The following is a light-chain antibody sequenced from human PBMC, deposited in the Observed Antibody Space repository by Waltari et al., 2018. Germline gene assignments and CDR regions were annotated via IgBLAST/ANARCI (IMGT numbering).Light chain of an antibody. CDR1: RSNISSNT. J-gene: IGLJ3*02. Sequence: QSVLTQPPSASGSPGQSVTIACSGSRSNISSNTVNWYQQIPGTAPKLLIHSNRQRPSGVPDRFSGSKSGTSASLAISGLQSEDEADYYCVAWDDSLDGWVLGGGTKLTVL. CDR3: VAWDDSLDGWV. CDR2: SNR. V-gene: IGLV1-44*01.